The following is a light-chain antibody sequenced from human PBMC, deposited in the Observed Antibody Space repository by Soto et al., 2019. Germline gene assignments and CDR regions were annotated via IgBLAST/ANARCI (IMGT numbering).Light chain of an antibody. V-gene: IGKV3-11*01. Sequence: VLTQSPVTLSLSPGETATLSCMASQSVSKDLAWYQQKPGQPLRLLVFDASNRATGIPARCSGSGSGTDFNLTISGVEPEDLAVYYCHQRSRRPPLTFGEGTKGEIK. CDR1: QSVSKD. CDR3: HQRSRRPPLT. J-gene: IGKJ4*01. CDR2: DAS.